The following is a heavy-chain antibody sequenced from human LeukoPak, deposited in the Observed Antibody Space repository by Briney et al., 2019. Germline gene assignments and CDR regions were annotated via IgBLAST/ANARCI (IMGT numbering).Heavy chain of an antibody. D-gene: IGHD3-16*01. CDR1: GFTFDDYA. CDR3: EKAPPRGGGGFDY. V-gene: IGHV3-9*03. Sequence: GRSLRLSCAASGFTFDDYAMHWVRQAPGKGLEWVSGISWNSGSIGYADSVKGRFTISRDNAKNSLYLQMNSLRAEDMALYYCEKAPPRGGGGFDYWGQEPLATFSS. J-gene: IGHJ4*02. CDR2: ISWNSGSI.